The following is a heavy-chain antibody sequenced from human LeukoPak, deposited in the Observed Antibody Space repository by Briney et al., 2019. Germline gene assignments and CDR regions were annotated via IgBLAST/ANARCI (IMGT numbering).Heavy chain of an antibody. J-gene: IGHJ4*02. Sequence: KPGGSLRLSCAASGFTFSSYTMNWVRQAPGKGLEWIGEINHSGSTNYNPSLKSRVTISVDTSKNQFSLKLSSVTAADTAVYYCARRRGYYGSGSYRNNFDYWGQGTLVTVSS. CDR2: INHSGST. D-gene: IGHD3-10*01. CDR1: GFTFSSYT. V-gene: IGHV4-34*01. CDR3: ARRRGYYGSGSYRNNFDY.